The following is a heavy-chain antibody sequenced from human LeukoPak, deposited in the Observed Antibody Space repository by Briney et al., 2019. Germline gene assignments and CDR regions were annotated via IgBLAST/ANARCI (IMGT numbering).Heavy chain of an antibody. CDR1: GGSFSGYY. V-gene: IGHV4-34*01. D-gene: IGHD3-22*01. CDR3: ARDLYYYDSSGFPGYYMDV. CDR2: INHSGST. Sequence: PSETLSLTCAVYGGSFSGYYWSWIRQPPGKGLEWIGEINHSGSTNYNPSLKSRVTISVDTSKNQFSLKLSSVTAADTAVYYCARDLYYYDSSGFPGYYMDVWGKGTTVTVSS. J-gene: IGHJ6*03.